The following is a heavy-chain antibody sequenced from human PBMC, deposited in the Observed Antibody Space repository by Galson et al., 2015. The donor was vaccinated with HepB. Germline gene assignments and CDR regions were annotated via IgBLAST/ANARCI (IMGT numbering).Heavy chain of an antibody. D-gene: IGHD6-13*01. J-gene: IGHJ4*02. V-gene: IGHV3-23*01. CDR1: GLTFSSYA. CDR2: ISGSGGKT. Sequence: SLRLSCAASGLTFSSYALNWVRQAPGKGLEWVSGISGSGGKTDYADSVKGRFIISRDNSKNTLYLQMDSLGAEDTAVYYCVRVAGSSFQLAAGDYWGQGTLVTVSS. CDR3: VRVAGSSFQLAAGDY.